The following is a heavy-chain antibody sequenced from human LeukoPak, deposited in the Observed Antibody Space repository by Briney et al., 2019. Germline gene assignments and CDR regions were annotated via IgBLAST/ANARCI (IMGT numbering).Heavy chain of an antibody. CDR2: INAGNGNT. Sequence: GASVKVSCKASGYTFTSYAMHWVRQAPGQRLEWMGWINAGNGNTKYSQKFQGRVTITRDTSASTAYMELSSLRDEDTAVYYCARDEAVGTFDIWGQGTKVTVSS. D-gene: IGHD2-15*01. CDR1: GYTFTSYA. V-gene: IGHV1-3*01. CDR3: ARDEAVGTFDI. J-gene: IGHJ3*02.